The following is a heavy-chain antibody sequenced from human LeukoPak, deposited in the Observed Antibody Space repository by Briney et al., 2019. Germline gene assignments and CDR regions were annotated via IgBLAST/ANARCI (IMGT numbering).Heavy chain of an antibody. Sequence: GGSLRLSCAASGFTFDDYAMHWVRQAPGKGLEWVSGISWNSGSIVYADSVKGRFTISRDNSKNTLFLQMNSLRAEDTAVYYCAKVRNYYDSSGSLRYLDLWGSGTLVTVSS. J-gene: IGHJ2*01. D-gene: IGHD3-22*01. CDR2: ISWNSGSI. CDR3: AKVRNYYDSSGSLRYLDL. V-gene: IGHV3-9*01. CDR1: GFTFDDYA.